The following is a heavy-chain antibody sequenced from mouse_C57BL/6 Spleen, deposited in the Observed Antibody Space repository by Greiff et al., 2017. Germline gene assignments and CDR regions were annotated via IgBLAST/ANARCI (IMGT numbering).Heavy chain of an antibody. CDR2: INPSSGYT. CDR3: AREGPITTVGYAMDY. CDR1: GYTFTSYC. D-gene: IGHD1-1*01. V-gene: IGHV1-7*01. Sequence: QFQLQQSGAELAKPGASVKLSCTASGYTFTSYCMHWVKQRPGQGLEWIGYINPSSGYTKYTQKFKDKATLTADNSSSTAYLQLSSLTYEDSAVYYCAREGPITTVGYAMDYWGQGTSVTVSS. J-gene: IGHJ4*01.